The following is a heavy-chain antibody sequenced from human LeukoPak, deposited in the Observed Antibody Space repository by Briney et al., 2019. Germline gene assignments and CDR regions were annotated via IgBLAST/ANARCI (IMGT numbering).Heavy chain of an antibody. CDR1: GFTSSDYY. CDR2: IKQDGSEK. D-gene: IGHD6-13*01. Sequence: GGSLRLSCAASGFTSSDYYMSWIRQAPGKGLEWVANIKQDGSEKYHVGSVKGRFTISRDNAKNSLYLQMNSLRAEDTAVYYCASRAGYTGSWSAFDYWGQGTLVTVSS. J-gene: IGHJ4*02. V-gene: IGHV3-7*05. CDR3: ASRAGYTGSWSAFDY.